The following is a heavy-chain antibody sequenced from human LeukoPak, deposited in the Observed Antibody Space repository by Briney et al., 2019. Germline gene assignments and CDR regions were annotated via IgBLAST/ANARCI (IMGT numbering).Heavy chain of an antibody. J-gene: IGHJ4*02. CDR1: GYTFSNYW. D-gene: IGHD2-2*01. Sequence: GESVKISRKGSGYTFSNYWIGWVRQMPGRGLEWMGIIYAFDSNTAYSPSFQGQVTMSVDKSISTAYLQWSSLKASGTAVYYCARHIAASSWRHFDSWGQGTLVSVSS. CDR3: ARHIAASSWRHFDS. CDR2: IYAFDSNT. V-gene: IGHV5-51*01.